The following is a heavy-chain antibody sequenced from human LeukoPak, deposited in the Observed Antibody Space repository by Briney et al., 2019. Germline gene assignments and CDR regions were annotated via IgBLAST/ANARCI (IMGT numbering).Heavy chain of an antibody. CDR1: GGSISSGGYY. D-gene: IGHD2-2*01. CDR2: IYYSGST. J-gene: IGHJ4*02. Sequence: TLSLTRTVSGGSISSGGYYWSWSRQHPGKGLEWIGYIYYSGSTYYNPPLKSRVTISVDTSKNQFSLKLSSVTAADTAVYYCARIPHCSSTSCYGVGEDYWGQGTLVTVSS. CDR3: ARIPHCSSTSCYGVGEDY. V-gene: IGHV4-31*03.